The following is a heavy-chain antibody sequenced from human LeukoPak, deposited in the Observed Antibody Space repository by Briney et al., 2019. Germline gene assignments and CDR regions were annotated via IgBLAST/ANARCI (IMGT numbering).Heavy chain of an antibody. D-gene: IGHD1-7*01. Sequence: SPTQSLTCILSGDSISSGGYYWSWIRQHPGKGLERIVHVYGSVTTYYNPSLKSRVTISVDTSKNQFSLKLSSVTAADTAVYYCARDRGTTGTFGFQHWGQGTLVTVSS. CDR2: VYGSVTT. CDR1: GDSISSGGYY. CDR3: ARDRGTTGTFGFQH. J-gene: IGHJ1*01. V-gene: IGHV4-31*03.